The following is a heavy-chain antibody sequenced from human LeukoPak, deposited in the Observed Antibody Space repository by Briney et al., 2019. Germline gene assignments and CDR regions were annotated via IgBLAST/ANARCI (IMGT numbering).Heavy chain of an antibody. Sequence: GGSLRLSCAASGFTFSSYTMHWIRQAPGKGLEWVSSISGSNSYIFYADSVKGRFTISRDNAKNSLYLQMNSPRAEDTAVYYCARGTTVVGLFDYWGQGTLVTVSS. CDR1: GFTFSSYT. D-gene: IGHD4-23*01. CDR3: ARGTTVVGLFDY. V-gene: IGHV3-21*04. CDR2: ISGSNSYI. J-gene: IGHJ4*02.